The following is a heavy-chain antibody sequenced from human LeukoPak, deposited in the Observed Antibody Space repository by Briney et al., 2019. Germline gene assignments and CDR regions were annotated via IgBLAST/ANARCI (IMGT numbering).Heavy chain of an antibody. J-gene: IGHJ6*02. CDR3: VRIYCTSTSCYGDSYYGMDV. V-gene: IGHV4-39*01. CDR2: ISYSGST. Sequence: SETLSLTCTVSGGSINSSSYYWSWIRQPPGKGLEWIGSISYSGSTYYNPSLKTRVTMSVDTSENQFSLKLSSVTAADSTVYYCVRIYCTSTSCYGDSYYGMDVWGQGTTVTVSS. D-gene: IGHD2-2*01. CDR1: GGSINSSSYY.